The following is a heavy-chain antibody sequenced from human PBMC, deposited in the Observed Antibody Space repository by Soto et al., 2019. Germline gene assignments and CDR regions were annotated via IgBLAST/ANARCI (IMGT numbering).Heavy chain of an antibody. CDR3: ARQHSSSTSFDY. CDR2: IYHSGNT. Sequence: PSATLSLTCSFSGGSISSADHYWTWIRQPPGKGLEWMGYIYHSGNTHYNPSLKSRVTISVDKSKNQFSLKLSSVTAADTAVYYCARQHSSSTSFDYWGQGTQVTAPQ. CDR1: GGSISSADHY. V-gene: IGHV4-30-4*01. J-gene: IGHJ4*02. D-gene: IGHD6-6*01.